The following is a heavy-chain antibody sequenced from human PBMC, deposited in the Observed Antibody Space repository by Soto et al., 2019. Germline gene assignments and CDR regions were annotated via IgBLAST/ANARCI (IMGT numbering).Heavy chain of an antibody. CDR3: ASDTNTYYDFWSGRRGGGYYYYMDV. Sequence: ASVKVSCNASGYTFASYYMHWVRQAPGQGLEWMGIINPSGGSTSYAQKFQGRVTMTRDTSTSTVYMELSSLRSEDTAVYYCASDTNTYYDFWSGRRGGGYYYYMDVWGKGTTVTVSS. CDR1: GYTFASYY. J-gene: IGHJ6*03. CDR2: INPSGGST. V-gene: IGHV1-46*03. D-gene: IGHD3-3*01.